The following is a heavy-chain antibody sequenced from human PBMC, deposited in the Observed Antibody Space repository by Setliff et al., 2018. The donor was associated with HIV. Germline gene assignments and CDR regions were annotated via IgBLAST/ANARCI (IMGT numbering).Heavy chain of an antibody. CDR1: GGSISSHY. V-gene: IGHV4-34*01. J-gene: IGHJ6*03. Sequence: SETLSLTCTVSGGSISSHYWSWIRQSPGKGLEWIGEINHSGSSNYNPSLKSRVTVSVDTSKNQFSLELSSVTAADTAVFFCARAANRWGPRGITGTTGYCYYMDVWGKGTTVTVSS. CDR2: INHSGSS. D-gene: IGHD1-7*01. CDR3: ARAANRWGPRGITGTTGYCYYMDV.